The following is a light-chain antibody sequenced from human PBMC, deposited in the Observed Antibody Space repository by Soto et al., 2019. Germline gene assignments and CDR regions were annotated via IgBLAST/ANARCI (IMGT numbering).Light chain of an antibody. CDR2: EVS. J-gene: IGLJ2*01. V-gene: IGLV2-8*01. CDR3: TSYAGNNNVL. Sequence: QSVLTQPPSASGSPGQSVTISCTGTSSDVGGYDFVSWYQQHPGKAPQLMIYEVSKRPSGVPDRFSGSKSGNTASLTVSGLRADDEADYFCTSYAGNNNVLFGGGTQLTVL. CDR1: SSDVGGYDF.